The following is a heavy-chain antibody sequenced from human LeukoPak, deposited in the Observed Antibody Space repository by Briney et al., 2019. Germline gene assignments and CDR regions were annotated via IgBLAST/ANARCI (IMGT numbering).Heavy chain of an antibody. D-gene: IGHD6-13*01. CDR3: ARREIAAAALDP. V-gene: IGHV3-21*01. CDR2: ISSSSSYI. J-gene: IGHJ5*02. CDR1: GFTFSSYS. Sequence: GGSLRLSCAASGFTFSSYSMHWVRQAPGKGLEWVSSISSSSSYIYYADSVKGRFTISRDNAKNSLYLQMNSLRAEDTAVYYCARREIAAAALDPWGQGTLVTVSS.